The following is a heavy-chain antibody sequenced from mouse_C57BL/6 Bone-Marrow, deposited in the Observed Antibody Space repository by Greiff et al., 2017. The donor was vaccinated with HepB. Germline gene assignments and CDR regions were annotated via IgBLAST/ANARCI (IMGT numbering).Heavy chain of an antibody. J-gene: IGHJ1*03. Sequence: QVQLQQPGAELVKPGASVKMSCKASGYTFTSYWITWVKQRPGQGLEWIGDIYPGSGSTNYNEKFKSKATLTVDTSSSTAYMQLSSLTSEDSACYYCARYYYGSSLWYFDVWGTGTTVTVSS. CDR2: IYPGSGST. V-gene: IGHV1-55*01. CDR3: ARYYYGSSLWYFDV. CDR1: GYTFTSYW. D-gene: IGHD1-1*01.